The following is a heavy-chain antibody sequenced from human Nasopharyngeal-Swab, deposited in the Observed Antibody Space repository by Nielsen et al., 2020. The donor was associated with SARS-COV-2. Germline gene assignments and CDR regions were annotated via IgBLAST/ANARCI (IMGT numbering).Heavy chain of an antibody. CDR2: IWYDGSNK. D-gene: IGHD6-13*01. Sequence: GESLKISCAASGFTFSSYGMHWVRQAPGKGLEWVAVIWYDGSNKYYADSVKGRFTISRDNSKNTLYLQMSSLRAEDTAVYYCVKDALSSSWGFLSPDYFDYWGQGTLVTVSS. J-gene: IGHJ4*02. CDR1: GFTFSSYG. V-gene: IGHV3-30*02. CDR3: VKDALSSSWGFLSPDYFDY.